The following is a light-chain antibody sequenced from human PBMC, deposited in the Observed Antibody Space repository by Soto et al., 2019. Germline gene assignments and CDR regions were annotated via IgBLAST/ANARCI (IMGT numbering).Light chain of an antibody. V-gene: IGKV3-15*01. Sequence: EIVMTQSPATLEVSPGETTILSCRASQSINSDVAWYQQKLGQTPRLLIHGASTRATGIAARFSGSGSGPDFTLTISGLQSEDFATYYCQQYNSWPVTFGGGTKVEIK. CDR1: QSINSD. CDR2: GAS. CDR3: QQYNSWPVT. J-gene: IGKJ4*01.